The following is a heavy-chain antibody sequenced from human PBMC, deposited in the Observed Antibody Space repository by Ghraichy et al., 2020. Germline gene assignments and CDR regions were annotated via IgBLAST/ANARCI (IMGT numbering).Heavy chain of an antibody. V-gene: IGHV4-31*03. D-gene: IGHD2-15*01. CDR2: IYYSGST. CDR3: ASVHCSGGSCIDAFDI. CDR1: GGSISSGGYY. Sequence: SETLSLTCTVSGGSISSGGYYWSWIRQHPGKGLEWIGYIYYSGSTYYNPSLKSRVTISVDTSKNQFSLKLSSVTAADTAVYYCASVHCSGGSCIDAFDIWGQGTMVTVSS. J-gene: IGHJ3*02.